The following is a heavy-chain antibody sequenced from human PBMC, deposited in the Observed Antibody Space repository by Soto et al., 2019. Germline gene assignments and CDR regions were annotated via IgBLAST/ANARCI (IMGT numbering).Heavy chain of an antibody. CDR1: GFTFSTYD. CDR3: AKPPLRFLEWLLYY. CDR2: ISDSGGHT. Sequence: EVQLLESGGGLVQPGGSLTLSCAGSGFTFSTYDMSWVRQAPGKGLEWVSSISDSGGHTYYADSVRGRFTISRDNSKDTLYLHMYSLRAEDTAVYYCAKPPLRFLEWLLYYWGQGTLVTVSP. V-gene: IGHV3-23*01. D-gene: IGHD3-3*01. J-gene: IGHJ4*02.